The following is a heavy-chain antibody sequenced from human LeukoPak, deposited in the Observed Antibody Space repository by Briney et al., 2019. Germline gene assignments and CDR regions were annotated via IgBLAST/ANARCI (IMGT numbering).Heavy chain of an antibody. V-gene: IGHV5-51*01. D-gene: IGHD6-19*01. Sequence: GESLKISCKGSGYSFTSYWIGWVRQMPGKGLEWMGIIYPGDSDTRYSPSFQGQVTISADKSISTAYLQWSSLKASDTAMYYCARRDTVAGTLYYFDYWGQGTLVTVSS. CDR2: IYPGDSDT. CDR1: GYSFTSYW. J-gene: IGHJ4*02. CDR3: ARRDTVAGTLYYFDY.